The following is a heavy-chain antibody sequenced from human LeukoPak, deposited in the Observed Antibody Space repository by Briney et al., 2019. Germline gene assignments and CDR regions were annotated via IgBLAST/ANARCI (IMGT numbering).Heavy chain of an antibody. D-gene: IGHD3-10*01. CDR1: GFTFSSYE. CDR2: ISYDGKVK. CDR3: AKEKDYYASQSNSD. J-gene: IGHJ4*02. Sequence: QPGGSLRLSCAASGFTFSSYEMNWVRQAPGKGLEWVAVISYDGKVKYYADSVKGRFTISRDNSKSTQYLEMNSLRTEDTAVYFCAKEKDYYASQSNSDWGQGTLVTVSS. V-gene: IGHV3-30*18.